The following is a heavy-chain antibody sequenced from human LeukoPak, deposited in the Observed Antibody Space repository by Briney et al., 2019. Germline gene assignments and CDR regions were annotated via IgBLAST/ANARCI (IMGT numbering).Heavy chain of an antibody. J-gene: IGHJ4*02. CDR1: GFTFSSYA. V-gene: IGHV3-23*01. D-gene: IGHD3-9*01. CDR3: AKKVRGAYDILTGYSADY. Sequence: PGGSLRLSCAASGFTFSSYAMSWVRQAPGKGLEWVSAISGSGGSTYYADSVKGRFTISRDNSKNTLYLQMNSLRAEDTAVYYCAKKVRGAYDILTGYSADYWGQGTLVTVSS. CDR2: ISGSGGST.